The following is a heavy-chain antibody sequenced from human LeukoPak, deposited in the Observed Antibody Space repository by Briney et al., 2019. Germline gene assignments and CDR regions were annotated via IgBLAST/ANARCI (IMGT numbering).Heavy chain of an antibody. CDR2: INHSGST. CDR3: ARAHRHYYGSGSYYP. Sequence: PSETLSLTCAVYGGSFSGYYWSWIRQPPGKGLEWIGEINHSGSTNYNPSLKSRVTISVDTSKNQFSLKLSSVTAADTAVYYCARAHRHYYGSGSYYPWGRGTLVTVSS. CDR1: GGSFSGYY. V-gene: IGHV4-34*01. D-gene: IGHD3-10*01. J-gene: IGHJ5*02.